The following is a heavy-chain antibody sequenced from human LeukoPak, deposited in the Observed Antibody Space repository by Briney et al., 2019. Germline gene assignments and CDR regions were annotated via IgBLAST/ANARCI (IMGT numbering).Heavy chain of an antibody. CDR1: GGSISSYY. CDR3: ARETRGSHGAFDI. V-gene: IGHV4-59*01. D-gene: IGHD1-26*01. Sequence: SETLSLTCTVSGGSISSYYWSWIRQPPGKGLEWIGYIYYSGSTNYNPSLKSRVTISVDTSKNQFSLKLSSVTAADTAVYYCARETRGSHGAFDIWGQGTMVTVPS. CDR2: IYYSGST. J-gene: IGHJ3*02.